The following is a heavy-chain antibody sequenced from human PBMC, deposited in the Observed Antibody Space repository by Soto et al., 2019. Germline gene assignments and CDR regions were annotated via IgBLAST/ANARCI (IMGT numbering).Heavy chain of an antibody. CDR3: AHTAYCGGDCYSPTFGY. V-gene: IGHV2-5*02. J-gene: IGHJ4*02. CDR1: GFSLSTSGVG. D-gene: IGHD2-21*02. Sequence: QITLKESGPTLVKPTQTLTLTCTFSGFSLSTSGVGVGWIRQPPGKALEWLALIYWDDDKRYSPSLKSRLTIPKXXSXNXXVLTMTNMDPVDTATYYCAHTAYCGGDCYSPTFGYWGQGTLVTVSS. CDR2: IYWDDDK.